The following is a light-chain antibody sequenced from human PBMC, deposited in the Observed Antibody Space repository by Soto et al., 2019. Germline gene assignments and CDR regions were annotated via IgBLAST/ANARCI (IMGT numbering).Light chain of an antibody. CDR2: EGS. J-gene: IGLJ2*01. CDR3: CSYAGSSIHVV. V-gene: IGLV2-23*01. CDR1: SSDVGNYNL. Sequence: QSALTQPASVSGSPGQSITISCTGTSSDVGNYNLVSWYQQHPGKAPKLMIYEGSKRPSGVSNRLSGSKSGNTASLTISGLQAEDEADYYCCSYAGSSIHVVFGGGTKLTVL.